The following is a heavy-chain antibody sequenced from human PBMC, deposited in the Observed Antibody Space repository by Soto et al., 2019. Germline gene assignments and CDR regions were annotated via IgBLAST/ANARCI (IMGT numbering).Heavy chain of an antibody. J-gene: IGHJ5*02. CDR1: GFTLSSYW. CDR2: INQDGSEK. D-gene: IGHD1-26*01. V-gene: IGHV3-7*01. CDR3: ARGAGGSHFVWFDP. Sequence: EVQLVESGGGLVQPGGSLRLSCAASGFTLSSYWMSWVRQAPEKGLEWVANINQDGSEKYYVDSVKGRFTISRDNVKNSLYLQMKSLRVEDTAVYYCARGAGGSHFVWFDPWGQGTLVTVSS.